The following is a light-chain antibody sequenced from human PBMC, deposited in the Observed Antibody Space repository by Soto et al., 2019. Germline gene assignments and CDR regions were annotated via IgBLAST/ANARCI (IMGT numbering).Light chain of an antibody. CDR3: SSYTSSSTSGYV. CDR1: SSDVGGYNY. J-gene: IGLJ1*01. V-gene: IGLV2-14*01. CDR2: DVS. Sequence: QSVLTQPASVSGSPGQSITISCTGTSSDVGGYNYVSWYQQHPGRAPKLMIYDVSNRPSGVSNRFSGSKSGNTASLTISGLQAEDEADYYCSSYTSSSTSGYVFGTGTKVPVL.